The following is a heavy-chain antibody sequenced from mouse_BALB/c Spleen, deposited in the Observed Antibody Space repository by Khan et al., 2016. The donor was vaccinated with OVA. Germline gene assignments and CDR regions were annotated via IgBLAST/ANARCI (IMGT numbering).Heavy chain of an antibody. CDR1: GYTFTTYW. CDR3: TRDRIDY. J-gene: IGHJ2*01. CDR2: INPTSGYT. V-gene: IGHV1-7*01. Sequence: QVQLQQSGAELVKPGASVKMSCKASGYTFTTYWMHWVKQRPGQGLEWIGYINPTSGYTDYNEKFKGRVTLSADKTTSTAYMQLSSLTYEDSSVYCRTRDRIDYWGQGTTLTVSA.